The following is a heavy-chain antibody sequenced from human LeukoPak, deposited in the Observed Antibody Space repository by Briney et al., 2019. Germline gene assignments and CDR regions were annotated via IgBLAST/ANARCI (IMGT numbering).Heavy chain of an antibody. V-gene: IGHV4-61*02. J-gene: IGHJ4*02. CDR2: IHTSGST. CDR3: ARGVTYYYDCSGYLY. CDR1: GDSISSGSYY. Sequence: ASETLSLTCTVSGDSISSGSYYWGWIRQPAGKGLEWIGRIHTSGSTNYNPSLKSRVTISSDTSKNQFSLKLSSVTAADPAVYYCARGVTYYYDCSGYLYWGQGTLVTVSS. D-gene: IGHD3-22*01.